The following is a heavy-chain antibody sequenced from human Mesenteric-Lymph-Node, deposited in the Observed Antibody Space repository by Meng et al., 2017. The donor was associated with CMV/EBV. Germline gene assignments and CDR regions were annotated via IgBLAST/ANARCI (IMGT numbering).Heavy chain of an antibody. CDR2: ISSRSTYV. CDR1: GFTFSSYA. CDR3: ARDLNILTPFQSGLDY. Sequence: GESLKISCVTSGFTFSSYAMNWVRQRPGEGLEWVASISSRSTYVYYEDSVKGRFTVSRENAKNSLYLQMNSLRVQDTAVYYCARDLNILTPFQSGLDYWGQGTLVTVSS. V-gene: IGHV3-21*03. D-gene: IGHD3-9*01. J-gene: IGHJ4*02.